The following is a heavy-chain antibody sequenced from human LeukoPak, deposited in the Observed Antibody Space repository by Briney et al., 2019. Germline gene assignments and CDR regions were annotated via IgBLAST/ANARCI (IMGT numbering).Heavy chain of an antibody. D-gene: IGHD2/OR15-2a*01. CDR2: IRQDGSEK. V-gene: IGHV3-7*01. CDR3: ARAGYYGDDAFDL. Sequence: PGGSLRLSCSGYGFTMGSYWMSGVRQAPGKGLEWVANIRQDGSEKYYVDSVKGRLTISRDNAKNSLYLQMNSLRAEDTGIYYCARAGYYGDDAFDLWGQGTMVTVSS. J-gene: IGHJ3*01. CDR1: GFTMGSYW.